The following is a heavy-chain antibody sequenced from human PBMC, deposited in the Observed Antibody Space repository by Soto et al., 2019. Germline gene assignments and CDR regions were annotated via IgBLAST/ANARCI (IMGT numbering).Heavy chain of an antibody. CDR3: AARTYYDSSGLDAFDI. J-gene: IGHJ3*02. CDR1: GYTLTELS. Sequence: ASVKVSCKVSGYTLTELSMHWVRQAPGKGLEWMGGFDPEDGETIYAQKFQGRVTMTEDTSTDTAYMELSRLRSEDTAVYYFAARTYYDSSGLDAFDIWGQGTMVTVSS. D-gene: IGHD3-22*01. CDR2: FDPEDGET. V-gene: IGHV1-24*01.